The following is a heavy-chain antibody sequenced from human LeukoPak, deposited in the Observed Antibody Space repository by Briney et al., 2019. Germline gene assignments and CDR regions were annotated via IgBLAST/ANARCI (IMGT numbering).Heavy chain of an antibody. Sequence: GASVKVSCKASGYTFTGYYMHWVRQAPGQGLEWMGWINPNSGGTNYAQKFQGRVTMTRDTSISTAYMELSRLRSDDTAVYYCAREVYDYSNRNLVDYWGQGTLVTVSS. CDR2: INPNSGGT. CDR1: GYTFTGYY. J-gene: IGHJ4*02. D-gene: IGHD4-11*01. V-gene: IGHV1-2*02. CDR3: AREVYDYSNRNLVDY.